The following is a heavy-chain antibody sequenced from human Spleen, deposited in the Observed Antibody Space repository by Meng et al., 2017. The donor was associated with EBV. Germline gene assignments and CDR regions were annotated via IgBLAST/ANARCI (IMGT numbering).Heavy chain of an antibody. CDR1: GYSFSTYG. CDR3: ARDEWDLHVIDY. V-gene: IGHV1-18*01. CDR2: ISGYNGNT. D-gene: IGHD1-26*01. J-gene: IGHJ4*02. Sequence: HVMLVGSGSEVGKPGASGKGAVKAVGYSFSTYGISWVRQAPGQGLEWMGWISGYNGNTNYAQKYQGRVTMTADTSTSTAYMELWSLRSDDTAVYFCARDEWDLHVIDYWGQGTLVTVSS.